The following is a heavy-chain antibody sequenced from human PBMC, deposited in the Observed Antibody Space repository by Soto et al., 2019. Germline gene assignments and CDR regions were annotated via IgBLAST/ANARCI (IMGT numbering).Heavy chain of an antibody. Sequence: QVQLQESGPGLVKPSQTLSLTCTVSGGSINSASYFWSWVRQHPGKGLEGIGFIDNDGGANYNPSLKRRLAISVDTSKNRSSLRLNSVTAVDTAGYYCARAEVAGLRPDAGSFDNWGQGTLVTVSS. CDR2: IDNDGGA. J-gene: IGHJ4*03. CDR1: GGSINSASYF. CDR3: ARAEVAGLRPDAGSFDN. D-gene: IGHD6-19*01. V-gene: IGHV4-31*03.